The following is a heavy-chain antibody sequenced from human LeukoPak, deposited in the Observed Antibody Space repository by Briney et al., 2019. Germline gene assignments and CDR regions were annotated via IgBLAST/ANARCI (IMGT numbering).Heavy chain of an antibody. CDR1: GFTFSSSA. J-gene: IGHJ4*02. CDR2: ISSNGGTT. Sequence: GGSLRLSCAASGFTFSSSAMHWVRQAPGKGLEYVSAISSNGGTTYYANSVKDRFTISRDNSKNTLYLQMGSLRAEDMAVYYCARGDGYLDYWGQGTLVTVSS. D-gene: IGHD5-24*01. CDR3: ARGDGYLDY. V-gene: IGHV3-64*01.